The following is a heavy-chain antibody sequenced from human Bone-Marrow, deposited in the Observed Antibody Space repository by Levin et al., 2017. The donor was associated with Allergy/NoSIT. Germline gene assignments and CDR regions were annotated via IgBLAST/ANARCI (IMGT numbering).Heavy chain of an antibody. CDR1: GFTFSRYW. CDR3: ARAAYNGNSDFGY. CDR2: IKPDGSDK. V-gene: IGHV3-7*01. J-gene: IGHJ4*02. D-gene: IGHD4-23*01. Sequence: GGSLRLSCAASGFTFSRYWMTWVRQAPGKGLEWVANIKPDGSDKDYVDSVKGRFTISRDNAKNSLSLQMNSLRAEDTAVYYGARAAYNGNSDFGYWGQGTLVTVSS.